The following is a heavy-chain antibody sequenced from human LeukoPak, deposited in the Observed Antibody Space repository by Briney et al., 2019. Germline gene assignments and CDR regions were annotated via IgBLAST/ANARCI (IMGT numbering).Heavy chain of an antibody. CDR1: GYTFTDFY. D-gene: IGHD3-3*01. J-gene: IGHJ4*02. V-gene: IGHV1-2*02. CDR2: INPNSGGT. Sequence: GASVKVSCKPSGYTFTDFYMHWVRQAPGQGLEWMGWINPNSGGTNYAQRFQGRVTMTRDTSISTAYMELSRLRSDDTAVYCCARADMSSDYTPNDYWGQGTLVTVSS. CDR3: ARADMSSDYTPNDY.